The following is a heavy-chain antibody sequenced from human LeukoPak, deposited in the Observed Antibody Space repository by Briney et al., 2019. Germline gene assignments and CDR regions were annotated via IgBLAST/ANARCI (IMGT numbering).Heavy chain of an antibody. J-gene: IGHJ5*02. Sequence: GGSLRLSRAASGFIFTDYWMYWVRQAPGRGLAWVANIKEDGSAIRYVDSVKGRFIISRDNAKNSLSLQMNSLRAEETAMYYCARLLGESTIYDLWGQGSLVTVSS. V-gene: IGHV3-7*01. CDR3: ARLLGESTIYDL. D-gene: IGHD3-16*01. CDR1: GFIFTDYW. CDR2: IKEDGSAI.